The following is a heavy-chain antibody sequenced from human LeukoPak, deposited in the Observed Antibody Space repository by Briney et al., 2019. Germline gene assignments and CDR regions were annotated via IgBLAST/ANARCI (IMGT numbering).Heavy chain of an antibody. CDR2: INPSGGST. D-gene: IGHD3-9*01. J-gene: IGHJ5*02. V-gene: IGHV1-46*01. CDR3: ARTDPGYDILTGYYNWFDP. Sequence: ASVKVSCKAAGYTFTIYYMDWLRQPPGQGLEWMGIINPSGGSTTYAQKFQGRVTMTRDTSTSTVYMELSSLRSEDTAVYYCARTDPGYDILTGYYNWFDPWGQGTLVTVSS. CDR1: GYTFTIYY.